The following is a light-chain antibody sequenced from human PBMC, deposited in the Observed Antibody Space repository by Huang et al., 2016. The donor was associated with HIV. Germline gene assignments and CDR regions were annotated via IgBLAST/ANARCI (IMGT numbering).Light chain of an antibody. CDR1: QSVYSSSTSKDY. Sequence: NCRSSQSVYSSSTSKDYMAWFQQKPGQPPRLLLFWASTREAGVPDRFGGSGSGTHFTLTIANLEAEDAAIYYCQQYYSSPQTFGQGTRVEVK. V-gene: IGKV4-1*01. CDR2: WAS. CDR3: QQYYSSPQT. J-gene: IGKJ1*01.